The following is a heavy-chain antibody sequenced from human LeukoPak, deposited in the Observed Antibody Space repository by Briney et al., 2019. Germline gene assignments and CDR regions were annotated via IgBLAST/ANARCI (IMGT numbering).Heavy chain of an antibody. CDR3: ARVTYYDYVWGSYRSGTEYYYYYMDV. J-gene: IGHJ6*03. V-gene: IGHV1-69*13. CDR2: IIPIFGTA. D-gene: IGHD3-16*02. CDR1: GHTLTELS. Sequence: SVKVSCKVSGHTLTELSMHWVRQAPGKGLEWMGGIIPIFGTANYAQKFQGRVTITADESTSTAYMELSSLRSEDTAVYYCARVTYYDYVWGSYRSGTEYYYYYMDVWGKGTTVTISS.